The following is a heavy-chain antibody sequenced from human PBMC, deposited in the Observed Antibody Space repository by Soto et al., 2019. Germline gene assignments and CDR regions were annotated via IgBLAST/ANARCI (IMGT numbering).Heavy chain of an antibody. D-gene: IGHD6-13*01. Sequence: LSLTCTVSGGSISSSSYYWGWIRRPPGKGLEWIGSIYYSGSTYYNPSLKSRVTISVDTSKNQFSLKLSSVTAADTAVYYCARGRRYSSSWYSDYWGQGTLVTVSS. CDR1: GGSISSSSYY. CDR2: IYYSGST. V-gene: IGHV4-39*01. CDR3: ARGRRYSSSWYSDY. J-gene: IGHJ4*02.